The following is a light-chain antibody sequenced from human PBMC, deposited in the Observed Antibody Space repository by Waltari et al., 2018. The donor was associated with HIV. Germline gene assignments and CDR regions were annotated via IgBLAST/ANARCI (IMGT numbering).Light chain of an antibody. CDR3: CSYVGSYTAV. CDR2: DVS. J-gene: IGLJ2*01. CDR1: SSDVGAYNY. V-gene: IGLV2-11*01. Sequence: QSALTQPRSVSGSPGPSVPIPCTRTSSDVGAYNYVSWYQQHPGKAPKLIIYDVSKRPSGVPDRFSGSKSGNTASLTISGLQADDEADYYCCSYVGSYTAVFGGGTKLTVL.